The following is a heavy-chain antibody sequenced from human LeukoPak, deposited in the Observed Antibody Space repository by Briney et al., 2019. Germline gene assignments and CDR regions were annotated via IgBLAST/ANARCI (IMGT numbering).Heavy chain of an antibody. J-gene: IGHJ6*02. Sequence: GESLKISCKGSGYSFTSYWIGWVRQVPGKGLEWMGIIYPGDSDTRYGPSFQGQVTISADKSISTAYLQWSSLKASDTAMYYCARHIAVAYYYYGMDVWGQGTTVTVSS. CDR3: ARHIAVAYYYYGMDV. CDR2: IYPGDSDT. V-gene: IGHV5-51*01. CDR1: GYSFTSYW. D-gene: IGHD6-19*01.